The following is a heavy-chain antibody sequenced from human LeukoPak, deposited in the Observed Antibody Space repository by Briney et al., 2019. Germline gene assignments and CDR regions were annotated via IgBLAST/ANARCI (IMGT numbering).Heavy chain of an antibody. Sequence: ASVKVSCKASGYTFTSYAMHWVRQAPGQRLEWMGWINAGNGNTKYSQKFQGRVTITRDTSASTAYMELSSLRSEDTAVYYCARVSPTTNKLAHWGQGTLVTVSS. D-gene: IGHD5-12*01. CDR3: ARVSPTTNKLAH. CDR2: INAGNGNT. J-gene: IGHJ4*02. V-gene: IGHV1-3*01. CDR1: GYTFTSYA.